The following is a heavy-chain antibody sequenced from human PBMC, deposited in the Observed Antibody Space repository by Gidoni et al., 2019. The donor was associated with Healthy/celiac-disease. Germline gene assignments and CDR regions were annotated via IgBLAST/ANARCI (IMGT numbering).Heavy chain of an antibody. CDR1: GYTFTSYA. CDR2: INTNTGNP. D-gene: IGHD4-17*01. J-gene: IGHJ6*02. Sequence: QVQLAQSGSELKKPGASVKVSCKASGYTFTSYAMNWVRQAPGQGLEWMGWINTNTGNPTYAQGFTGRFVFSLDTSVSTAYLQISSLKAEDTAVYYCARGNYGDKYYYYYGMDVWGQGTTVTVSS. CDR3: ARGNYGDKYYYYYGMDV. V-gene: IGHV7-4-1*02.